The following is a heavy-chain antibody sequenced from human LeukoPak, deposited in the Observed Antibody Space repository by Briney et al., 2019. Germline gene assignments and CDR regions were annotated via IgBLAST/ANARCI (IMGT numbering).Heavy chain of an antibody. CDR2: IYSGGST. V-gene: IGHV3-53*01. J-gene: IGHJ4*02. D-gene: IGHD5-18*01. CDR1: GFTVSSNY. Sequence: PGGSLRLSCAASGFTVSSNYMSWVRQAPGKGLEWVSVIYSGGSTYYADSVKGRFTISRDNSKNTLYLQMNSLRVEDTAVYYCAKTDSFGSRGPGYFDYWGQGTLVTVSS. CDR3: AKTDSFGSRGPGYFDY.